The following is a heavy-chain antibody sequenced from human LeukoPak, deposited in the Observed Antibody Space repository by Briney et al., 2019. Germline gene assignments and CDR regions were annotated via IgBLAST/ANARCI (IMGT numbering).Heavy chain of an antibody. CDR3: ARADYSNYYYHYMDV. CDR2: IIPIFGTA. J-gene: IGHJ6*03. CDR1: GGTFSSYA. Sequence: VASVKVSCKASGGTFSSYAISWVRQAPGQGLEWMGGIIPIFGTANYAQKFQGRVTITTDESTSTAYMELSSLRSEDTAVYCCARADYSNYYYHYMDVWGKGTTVTVSS. V-gene: IGHV1-69*05. D-gene: IGHD4-11*01.